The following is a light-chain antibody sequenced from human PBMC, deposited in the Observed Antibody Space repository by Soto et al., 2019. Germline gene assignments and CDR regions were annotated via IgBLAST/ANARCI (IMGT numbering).Light chain of an antibody. CDR1: SSDVGGHNY. CDR3: SSYTISSTLV. CDR2: EVS. Sequence: QSALTQPASVSGSPGQSITISCTGTSSDVGGHNYVSWYQQHPGKAPKLMIYEVSNRPSGVSNRFSGSKSGNTASLTISGLQAEDEADYYCSSYTISSTLVFGGGTKLTAL. V-gene: IGLV2-14*01. J-gene: IGLJ2*01.